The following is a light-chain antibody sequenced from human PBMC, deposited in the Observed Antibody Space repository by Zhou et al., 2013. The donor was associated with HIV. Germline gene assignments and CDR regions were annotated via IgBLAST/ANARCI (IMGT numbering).Light chain of an antibody. J-gene: IGKJ4*01. CDR1: QTITNNY. Sequence: EVVLTQFPGTLSLAPGERATLSCRASQTITNNYFVWYQQKPGQPPRLLIYGASNRAPGIPDRFRGSGSGTDFTLTISRLEPEDFAVYYCQQYGSSPLTFGGGTKVEIK. CDR2: GAS. CDR3: QQYGSSPLT. V-gene: IGKV3-20*01.